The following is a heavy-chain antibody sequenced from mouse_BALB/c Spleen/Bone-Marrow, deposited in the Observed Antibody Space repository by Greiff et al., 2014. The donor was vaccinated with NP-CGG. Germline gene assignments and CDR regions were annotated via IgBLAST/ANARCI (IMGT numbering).Heavy chain of an antibody. V-gene: IGHV1-39*01. Sequence: VQLQQSGPELEKPGASVKISCRASGYSFTGFNMNWVKLSNGKSLEWIGNIDLYYGDTSYNQKFKGKATLTVDKSSSTAYMQLKSLTSDDSPVYYCARSRYDETYWSFDVWGAGTTVTVSS. CDR1: GYSFTGFN. CDR3: ARSRYDETYWSFDV. D-gene: IGHD2-14*01. J-gene: IGHJ1*01. CDR2: IDLYYGDT.